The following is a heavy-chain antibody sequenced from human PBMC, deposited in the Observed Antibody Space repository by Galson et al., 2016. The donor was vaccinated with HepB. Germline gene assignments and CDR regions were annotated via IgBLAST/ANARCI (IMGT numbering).Heavy chain of an antibody. CDR3: AKVRMPGTGGIYFPH. D-gene: IGHD1-1*01. J-gene: IGHJ1*01. V-gene: IGHV3-23*01. CDR1: GFTFSSFA. CDR2: ISGTGANT. Sequence: SLRLSCAASGFTFSSFAMSWVRQAPGKGLEWVSSISGTGANTHYADSVEGRFTISRDNSKNTLFLQMNSLRDEDTAVYYCAKVRMPGTGGIYFPHWGQGTLVPDSS.